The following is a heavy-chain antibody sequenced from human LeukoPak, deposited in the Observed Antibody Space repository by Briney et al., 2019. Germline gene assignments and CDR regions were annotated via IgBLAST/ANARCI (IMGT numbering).Heavy chain of an antibody. Sequence: GGSLRLSCAASGFTFSSYSMNWVRQAPGKGLEWVSSISSSSSYIYYADSVKGRFTISRDNAKNSLYLQMNSLRSDDTAVYYCARGGPYYSNYPGWFDPWGQGTLVTVSS. J-gene: IGHJ5*02. CDR1: GFTFSSYS. CDR3: ARGGPYYSNYPGWFDP. CDR2: ISSSSSYI. V-gene: IGHV3-21*04. D-gene: IGHD4-11*01.